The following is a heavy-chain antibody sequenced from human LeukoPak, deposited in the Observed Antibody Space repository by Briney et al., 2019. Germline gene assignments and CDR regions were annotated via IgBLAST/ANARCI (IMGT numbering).Heavy chain of an antibody. J-gene: IGHJ4*02. Sequence: GESLKISCAASGFTFSSYWMSWVRQAPGKGLEWVANIKQDGSEKYYVDSVKGRFTISRDNAKNSLYLQMNSLRAEDTAVYYCARPQSSLWFGELSYYFDYWGQGTLVTVSS. D-gene: IGHD3-10*01. V-gene: IGHV3-7*01. CDR2: IKQDGSEK. CDR3: ARPQSSLWFGELSYYFDY. CDR1: GFTFSSYW.